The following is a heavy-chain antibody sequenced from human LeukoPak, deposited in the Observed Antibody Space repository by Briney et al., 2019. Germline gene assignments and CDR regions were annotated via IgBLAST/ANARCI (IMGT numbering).Heavy chain of an antibody. CDR1: GFTFSSYS. CDR2: ISSSSSYI. D-gene: IGHD2-15*01. V-gene: IGHV3-21*06. CDR3: ARDVIGDLVGAFDI. J-gene: IGHJ3*02. Sequence: PGGSLRLSCAASGFTFSSYSMHWVRQAPGKGLEWVSSISSSSSYIYYPDSVKGRFTISRDNAKNSPYLQMNSLRAEDTAVYYCARDVIGDLVGAFDIWGQGTTVTVSS.